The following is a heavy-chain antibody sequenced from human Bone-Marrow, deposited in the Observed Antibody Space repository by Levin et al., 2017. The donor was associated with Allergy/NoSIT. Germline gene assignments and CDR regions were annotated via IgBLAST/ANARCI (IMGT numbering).Heavy chain of an antibody. D-gene: IGHD3-10*01. Sequence: LSLPFPFSFSSFLRASSYWNWIRQPPGKGLEWIGYIGDSGSAKYSPSLKSRLTFSLDTSKNQFSLRLSSVIAADTAVYYCTRDYYGSEASWVAFDIWGQGTMVTVSS. CDR1: FSSFLRASSY. CDR2: IGDSGSA. J-gene: IGHJ3*02. CDR3: TRDYYGSEASWVAFDI. V-gene: IGHV4-61*01.